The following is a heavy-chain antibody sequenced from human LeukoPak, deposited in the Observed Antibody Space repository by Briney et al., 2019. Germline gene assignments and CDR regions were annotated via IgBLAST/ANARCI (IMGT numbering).Heavy chain of an antibody. CDR3: ARLGCSSTSCPFDY. CDR1: GGTVSSYA. D-gene: IGHD2-2*01. Sequence: SVKVSCKASGGTVSSYAISWVRQAPGQGLEWMGGIIPIFGTANCAQKFQGRVTIITDESTKTAYMELSSLRSEDTAVYYCARLGCSSTSCPFDYWGQGTLVIVSS. V-gene: IGHV1-69*05. CDR2: IIPIFGTA. J-gene: IGHJ4*02.